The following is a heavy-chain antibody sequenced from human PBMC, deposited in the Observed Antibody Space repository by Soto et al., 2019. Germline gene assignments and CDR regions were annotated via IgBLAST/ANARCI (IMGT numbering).Heavy chain of an antibody. J-gene: IGHJ4*02. D-gene: IGHD6-13*01. CDR3: ARESRSALGTVEH. CDR1: GASISDDY. CDR2: IYASGNT. V-gene: IGHV4-4*07. Sequence: QVQLQESGPGLVKPSETLSLTCTVSGASISDDYWSWIRQPAGKGLECIGRIYASGNTNYNPSLKSRVTMSVDTSKNQFSLTLNSVTAADTAVYYCARESRSALGTVEHWGRGTLVTVSS.